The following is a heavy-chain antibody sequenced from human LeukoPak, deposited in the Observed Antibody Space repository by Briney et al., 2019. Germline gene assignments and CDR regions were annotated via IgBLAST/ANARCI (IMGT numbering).Heavy chain of an antibody. CDR2: IKEDGSDK. Sequence: GGSLRLSCAASGFTFTNYWMSWVRQAPGKGLEWVANIKEDGSDKYYVDSVKGRFTIPRDNAKNSQYLQMNSLRAEDTAVYYCAKEDYHDSSGYWDYWGQGTLVTVSS. J-gene: IGHJ4*02. V-gene: IGHV3-7*05. D-gene: IGHD3-22*01. CDR1: GFTFTNYW. CDR3: AKEDYHDSSGYWDY.